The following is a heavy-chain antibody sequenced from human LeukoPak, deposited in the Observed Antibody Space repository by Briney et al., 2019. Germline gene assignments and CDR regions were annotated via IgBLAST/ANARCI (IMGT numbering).Heavy chain of an antibody. J-gene: IGHJ4*02. CDR1: GFTFRDFS. Sequence: PGGSPRLSRAVSGFTFRDFSMSWIRQAPGKGLEWVSYISSSGSTIYYADSVQGRFTISRDNAKNSLYLQMNSLRAEDTAVYYCARVTYSRGDYWGQGTLVTVSS. CDR3: ARVTYSRGDY. D-gene: IGHD2-21*01. CDR2: ISSSGSTI. V-gene: IGHV3-11*01.